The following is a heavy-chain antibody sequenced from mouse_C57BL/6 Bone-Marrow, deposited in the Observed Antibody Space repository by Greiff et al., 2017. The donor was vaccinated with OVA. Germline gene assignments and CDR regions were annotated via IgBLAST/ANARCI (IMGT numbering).Heavy chain of an antibody. CDR2: IYPRSGNT. D-gene: IGHD4-1*01. V-gene: IGHV1-81*01. CDR3: ARSGLGQGFAY. J-gene: IGHJ3*01. CDR1: GYTFTSSG. Sequence: VKLQESGAELARPGASVKLSCKASGYTFTSSGISWVKQRTGQGLEWIGEIYPRSGNTYYNEKFKGKATLTADKSSSTAYMELRSLTSEDSAVYFCARSGLGQGFAYWGQGTLVTVSA.